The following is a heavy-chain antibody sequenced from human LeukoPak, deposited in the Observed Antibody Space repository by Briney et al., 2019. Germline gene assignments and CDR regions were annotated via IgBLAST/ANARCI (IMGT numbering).Heavy chain of an antibody. CDR2: ISGSGGST. D-gene: IGHD4-11*01. CDR3: AKTTVTPPYYMDV. Sequence: PGGSLRLSCAASGFTFSSYAMSWVRQAPGKGLEWVSAISGSGGSTYYADSVKGRFTISRDNAKKSLYLQMNSLRAEDTAVYYCAKTTVTPPYYMDVWGKGTTVTVSS. J-gene: IGHJ6*03. V-gene: IGHV3-23*01. CDR1: GFTFSSYA.